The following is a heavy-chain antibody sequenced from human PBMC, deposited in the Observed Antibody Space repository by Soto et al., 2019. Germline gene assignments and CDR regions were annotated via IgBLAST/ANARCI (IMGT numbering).Heavy chain of an antibody. CDR1: GFTFSSYW. CDR3: ARDRGYCSGGSCNYHYYYGMDV. J-gene: IGHJ6*02. V-gene: IGHV3-74*01. CDR2: INSDGSST. D-gene: IGHD2-15*01. Sequence: GGYLRLSCAASGFTFSSYWMHWVRQAPGKGLVWVSRINSDGSSTSYADSVKGRFTISRDNAKNTLYPQMNSLRAEDTAVYYCARDRGYCSGGSCNYHYYYGMDVWGQAPMGTVS.